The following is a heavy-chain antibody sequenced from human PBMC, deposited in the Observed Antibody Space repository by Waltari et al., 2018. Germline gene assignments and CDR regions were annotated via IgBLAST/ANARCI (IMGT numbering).Heavy chain of an antibody. D-gene: IGHD3-22*01. CDR2: IYWDDDK. Sequence: QITLKESGPTLVKPTQTLTLTCTFSGFSLSTSGVGVGWIRQPPGKALEWLALIYWDDDKRYSPSLKSRLTITKDTSKNQVVLTMTNMDPVDTATYYCAHTYEAEYDSSGYDFDYWGQGTLVTVSS. V-gene: IGHV2-5*02. J-gene: IGHJ4*02. CDR1: GFSLSTSGVG. CDR3: AHTYEAEYDSSGYDFDY.